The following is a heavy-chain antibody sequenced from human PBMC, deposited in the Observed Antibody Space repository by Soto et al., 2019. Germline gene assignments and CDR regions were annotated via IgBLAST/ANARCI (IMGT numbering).Heavy chain of an antibody. CDR1: GFTFSSYW. Sequence: PGGSLRLSCAASGFTFSSYWMHWVRQAPGKGLVWVSRINSDGSSTSYADSVKGRFTISRDNAKNTLYLQMNSLRAEDTAVYYCARAQNSYGDYDLGGRDYYYYGMDVWGQGTTVTVSS. CDR2: INSDGSST. J-gene: IGHJ6*02. CDR3: ARAQNSYGDYDLGGRDYYYYGMDV. D-gene: IGHD4-17*01. V-gene: IGHV3-74*01.